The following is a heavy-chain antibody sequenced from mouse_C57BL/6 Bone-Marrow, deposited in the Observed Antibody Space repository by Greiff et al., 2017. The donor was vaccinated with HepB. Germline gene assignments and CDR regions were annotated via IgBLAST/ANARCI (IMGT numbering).Heavy chain of an antibody. V-gene: IGHV5-6*01. CDR3: ASLNLLLRNYAMDY. CDR1: GFTFSSYG. J-gene: IGHJ4*01. D-gene: IGHD1-1*01. Sequence: EVQRVESGGDLVKPGGSLKLSCAASGFTFSSYGMSWVRQTPDKRLEWVATISSGGSYTYYPDSLKGRFPISRENAKNTLYLQMSSLKSEDTAMYYCASLNLLLRNYAMDYWGQGTSVTVSS. CDR2: ISSGGSYT.